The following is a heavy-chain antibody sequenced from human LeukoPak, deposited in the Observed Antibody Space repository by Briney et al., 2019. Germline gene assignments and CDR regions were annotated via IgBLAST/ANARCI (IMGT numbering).Heavy chain of an antibody. CDR3: ARAGYCSSTSCYGGYYFDY. CDR1: GGSFSGYY. J-gene: IGHJ4*02. V-gene: IGHV4-34*01. D-gene: IGHD2-2*01. Sequence: SETLSLTCAVYGGSFSGYYWSWIRQPPGKGLEWIGEINHSGSTNYNPSLKSRVTISVDTSKNQFSLKLSSVTAADTAVYYCARAGYCSSTSCYGGYYFDYWGQETLVTVSS. CDR2: INHSGST.